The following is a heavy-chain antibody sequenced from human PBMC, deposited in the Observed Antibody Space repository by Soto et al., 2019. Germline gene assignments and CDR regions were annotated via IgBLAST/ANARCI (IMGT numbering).Heavy chain of an antibody. CDR2: ISGSGGST. J-gene: IGHJ4*02. CDR1: GFTFTSYA. CDR3: ARGRVVATPPDFDY. Sequence: GWSLRLSCAASGFTFTSYAMSWVRQAPGKGLEWVSFISGSGGSTHYADSVKGRFTISRDSSKSTLYLQMNSLRAEDTAVYYCARGRVVATPPDFDYSGQGTLVIVSS. V-gene: IGHV3-23*01. D-gene: IGHD5-12*01.